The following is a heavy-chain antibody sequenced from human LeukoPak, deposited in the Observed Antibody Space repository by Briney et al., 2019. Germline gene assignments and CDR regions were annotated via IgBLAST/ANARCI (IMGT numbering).Heavy chain of an antibody. V-gene: IGHV4-39*01. CDR2: IYNTWST. J-gene: IGHJ4*02. D-gene: IGHD2-2*01. CDR1: GGSIGSGRYY. Sequence: PSETLSLTCSVSGGSIGSGRYYWAWIRQPPGKGPEWIGSIYNTWSTSYNPSLKSRVTMSVDTSKNQFSLRLSSVTAADTAVYYCARNITSVIPAGYFDYWGQGTLVTVSS. CDR3: ARNITSVIPAGYFDY.